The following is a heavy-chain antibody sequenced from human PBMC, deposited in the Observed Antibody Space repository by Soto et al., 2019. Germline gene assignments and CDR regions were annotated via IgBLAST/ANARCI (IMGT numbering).Heavy chain of an antibody. J-gene: IGHJ6*02. CDR3: ARGIAARPLSGIVGYYYYGMDV. Sequence: QVQLQESGPGLVKPSQTLSLTCTVSGGSISSGGYYWSWIRQHPGKGLEWIGYIYYSGSTYYNPSLKSRVTISVDTSKNQFSLKLSSVTAADTAVYYCARGIAARPLSGIVGYYYYGMDVWGQGTTVTVSS. D-gene: IGHD6-6*01. V-gene: IGHV4-31*03. CDR2: IYYSGST. CDR1: GGSISSGGYY.